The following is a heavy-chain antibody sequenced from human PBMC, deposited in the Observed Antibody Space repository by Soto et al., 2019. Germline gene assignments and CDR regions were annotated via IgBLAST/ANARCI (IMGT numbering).Heavy chain of an antibody. CDR1: GFTFSRFV. CDR2: ISGSGGST. CDR3: AKAEYYYDSSGYHDAFDI. V-gene: IGHV3-23*01. D-gene: IGHD3-22*01. J-gene: IGHJ3*02. Sequence: GGSLRLSCSASGFTFSRFVMSWVRQAPGKGLEWVSAISGSGGSTYYADSVKGRFTISRDNSKNTLYLQMNSLRAEDTAVYYCAKAEYYYDSSGYHDAFDIWGQGTMVTVSS.